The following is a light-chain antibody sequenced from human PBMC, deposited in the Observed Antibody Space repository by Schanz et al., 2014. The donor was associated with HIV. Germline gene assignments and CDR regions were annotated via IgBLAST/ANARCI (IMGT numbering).Light chain of an antibody. CDR2: DFS. Sequence: QSALTQPSSVSGSPGQSINISCTVASSDVGGFNFVPWYQQHPGKAPKLMIYDFSDRPSGVSPRFSGSKSDNTASLTISGLQSEDEADYYCASYTDSATFVFGTATKLTVL. J-gene: IGLJ1*01. V-gene: IGLV2-14*03. CDR3: ASYTDSATFV. CDR1: SSDVGGFNF.